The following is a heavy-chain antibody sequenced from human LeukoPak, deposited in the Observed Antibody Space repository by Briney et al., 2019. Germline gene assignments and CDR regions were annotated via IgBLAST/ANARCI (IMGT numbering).Heavy chain of an antibody. CDR1: GFTFSNYW. V-gene: IGHV3-7*01. CDR3: ARDLDTYVVLTAYDTFDI. D-gene: IGHD2-21*02. J-gene: IGHJ3*02. CDR2: IKPDGSEK. Sequence: PGGSLRLSCEGSGFTFSNYWMTWVRQAPGKGLEGVANIKPDGSEKHYADSVEGRFTISRDNAKNSLYLQMNSLRAEDTALYYCARDLDTYVVLTAYDTFDIWGQGTMVTVSS.